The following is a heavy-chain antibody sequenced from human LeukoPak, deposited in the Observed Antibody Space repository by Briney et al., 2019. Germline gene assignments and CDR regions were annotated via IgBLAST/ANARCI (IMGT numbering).Heavy chain of an antibody. CDR3: ARGRGAARFVTIEFDY. CDR2: INHRGST. CDR1: GGSFSGYH. D-gene: IGHD6-6*01. J-gene: IGHJ4*02. V-gene: IGHV4-34*01. Sequence: TASETLSLTCAVYGGSFSGYHWSWIRQPPGKGLEWIGEINHRGSTNYNPSLKSRVTMSVDTSKNQSSLKLSSVTAADTAVYYCARGRGAARFVTIEFDYWGQGALVTVSS.